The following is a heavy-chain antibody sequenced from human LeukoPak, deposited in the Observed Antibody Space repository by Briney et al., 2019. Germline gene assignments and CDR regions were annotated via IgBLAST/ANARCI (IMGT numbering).Heavy chain of an antibody. CDR1: GGTFSSYA. CDR2: IIPIFGTA. D-gene: IGHD6-19*01. Sequence: GASVKVSCKASGGTFSSYAISWVRQAPGQGLEWMGGIIPIFGTANHAQKFQGRVTITADESTSTAYMELSSLRSEDTAVYYCARAQKYSSGWYEPNDYWGQGTLVTVSS. J-gene: IGHJ4*02. CDR3: ARAQKYSSGWYEPNDY. V-gene: IGHV1-69*13.